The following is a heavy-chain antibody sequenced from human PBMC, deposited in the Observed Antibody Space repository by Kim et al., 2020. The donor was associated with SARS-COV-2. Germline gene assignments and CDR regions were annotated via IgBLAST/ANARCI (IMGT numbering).Heavy chain of an antibody. D-gene: IGHD3-10*01. CDR3: ATAVRGLPFDF. J-gene: IGHJ4*02. V-gene: IGHV3-7*01. CDR2: ET. Sequence: ETYYVDSVKGRFTISRDNDKNSLYHQMHSLGGDDTAVYFYATAVRGLPFDFWGQGTLVTVSS.